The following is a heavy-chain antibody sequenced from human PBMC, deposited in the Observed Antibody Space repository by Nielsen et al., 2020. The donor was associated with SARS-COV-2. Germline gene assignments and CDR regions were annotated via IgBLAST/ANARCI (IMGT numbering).Heavy chain of an antibody. V-gene: IGHV1-8*01. CDR3: ARGGDYDFWSGYYTRYYYYMDV. D-gene: IGHD3-3*01. CDR2: MNPNSGNT. Sequence: WVRQAPGQGLEWMGWMNPNSGNTGYAQKFQGRVTMTRNTSISTAYMELSSLRSEDTAVYYCARGGDYDFWSGYYTRYYYYMDVWGKGTTVTVSS. J-gene: IGHJ6*03.